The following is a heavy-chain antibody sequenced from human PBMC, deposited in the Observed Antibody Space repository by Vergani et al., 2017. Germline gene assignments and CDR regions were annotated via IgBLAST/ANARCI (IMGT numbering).Heavy chain of an antibody. CDR1: GYSFTSYW. V-gene: IGHV5-10-1*03. CDR3: ARQFLITGTTTAENY. J-gene: IGHJ4*02. CDR2: IDPSDSYT. Sequence: EVQLVQSGAEVKKPGESLRISCKGSGYSFTSYWISWVRQMPGKGLEWLGRIDPSDSYTNYSPSFQGHVTISADKSISTAYLQWSSLKASDTAMYYCARQFLITGTTTAENYWGQGTLVTVSS. D-gene: IGHD1-7*01.